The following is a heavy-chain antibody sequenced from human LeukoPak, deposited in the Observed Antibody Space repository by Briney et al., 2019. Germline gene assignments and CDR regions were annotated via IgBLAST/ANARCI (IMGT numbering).Heavy chain of an antibody. D-gene: IGHD3-22*01. J-gene: IGHJ4*02. V-gene: IGHV1-3*01. CDR2: INAGNGNT. CDR3: ARDKGYYDSSGYLALDY. Sequence: GASVKVSCKASGYTFTSYAMHWMRQAPGQRLEWMGWINAGNGNTKYSQKFQGRVTITRDTSASTAYMELSSLRSEDTAVYYCARDKGYYDSSGYLALDYWGQGTLVAVSS. CDR1: GYTFTSYA.